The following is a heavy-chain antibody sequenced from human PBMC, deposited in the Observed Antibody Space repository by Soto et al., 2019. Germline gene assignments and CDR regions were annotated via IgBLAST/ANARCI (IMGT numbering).Heavy chain of an antibody. CDR3: ARGRLGYCSGGSCYSREFAFDI. J-gene: IGHJ3*02. V-gene: IGHV4-34*01. CDR2: ITHSGST. D-gene: IGHD2-15*01. CDR1: GTSFDGSY. Sequence: TLSLTCAFHGTSFDGSYWGWMDQAARGGLEWIGVITHSGSTNYNPSLKSRVTISVDSSKNQFSLKLSSVTAADTAVYYCARGRLGYCSGGSCYSREFAFDIWGQGTMVT.